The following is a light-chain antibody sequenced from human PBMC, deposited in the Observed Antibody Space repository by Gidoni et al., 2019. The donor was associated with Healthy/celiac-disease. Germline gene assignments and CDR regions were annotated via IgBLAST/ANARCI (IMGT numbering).Light chain of an antibody. J-gene: IGKJ2*02. CDR2: DAS. CDR3: QQYNTGGT. CDR1: QSISSW. V-gene: IGKV1-5*01. Sequence: DIQMTQSPSTLSASVGDRVTITCRASQSISSWLAWYQQKPGKAPKLLIYDASSLESGVPSRFSGSGSGIEFTLTISSLQPDDFATYYCQQYNTGGTFGQGTKLEIK.